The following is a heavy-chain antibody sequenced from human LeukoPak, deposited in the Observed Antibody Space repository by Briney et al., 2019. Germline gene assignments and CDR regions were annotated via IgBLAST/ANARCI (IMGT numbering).Heavy chain of an antibody. CDR2: ISGSGGST. J-gene: IGHJ4*02. CDR1: GFTFSSYA. CDR3: AKDDEDSSSSDY. Sequence: GGSLRLSCAASGFTFSSYAMSWVRQAPGKGLEWVSAISGSGGSTYYADSVKGRFIISRDNSKNTLYLQMNSLRAEDTAVYYCAKDDEDSSSSDYWGQGTLVTVSS. V-gene: IGHV3-23*01. D-gene: IGHD2-2*01.